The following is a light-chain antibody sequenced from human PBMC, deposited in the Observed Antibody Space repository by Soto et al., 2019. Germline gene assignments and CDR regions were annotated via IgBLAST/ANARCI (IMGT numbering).Light chain of an antibody. J-gene: IGKJ2*01. CDR1: QGISSY. Sequence: DIQLTQSPSFLSASVGDRVTITCRASQGISSYLAWYQQKPGKAPKLLISAASTLQSGVPSRFSGSGSGTEFTLTISILQPEDFATYYCQQSNDYPRTFGQGTKVEIK. CDR2: AAS. CDR3: QQSNDYPRT. V-gene: IGKV1-9*01.